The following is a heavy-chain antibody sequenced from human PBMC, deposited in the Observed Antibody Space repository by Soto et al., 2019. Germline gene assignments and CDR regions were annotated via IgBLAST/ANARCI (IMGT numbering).Heavy chain of an antibody. J-gene: IGHJ6*03. CDR1: GGSISSYY. V-gene: IGHV4-59*01. CDR2: IYYSGST. Sequence: SETLSLTCTVSGGSISSYYWSWIRQPPGKGLEWIGYIYYSGSTNYNPSLKSRVTISVDTSKNQFSLKLSSVTAADTAVYYCARVAGSSEWLRYYYYMDVWGKGNTVTVSS. D-gene: IGHD3-3*01. CDR3: ARVAGSSEWLRYYYYMDV.